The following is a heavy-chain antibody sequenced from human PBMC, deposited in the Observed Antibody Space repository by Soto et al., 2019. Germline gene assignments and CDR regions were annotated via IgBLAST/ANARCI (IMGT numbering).Heavy chain of an antibody. CDR1: GGTFSSYA. Sequence: SLKVSCKDSGGTFSSYAISCLRQAPGQGLEWMGGIIPIFGTANYAQKFQGRVTITADKSTSTAYMELSSLRSEDTAVYYCARYAGNMAKENYYYYYGMDVWGQGTTVTVSS. J-gene: IGHJ6*02. CDR3: ARYAGNMAKENYYYYYGMDV. D-gene: IGHD1-1*01. CDR2: IIPIFGTA. V-gene: IGHV1-69*06.